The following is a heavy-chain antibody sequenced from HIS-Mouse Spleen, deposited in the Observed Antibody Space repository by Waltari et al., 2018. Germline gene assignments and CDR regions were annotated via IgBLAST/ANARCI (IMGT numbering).Heavy chain of an antibody. CDR3: AKDKHHAFDY. CDR1: GFTFSSYG. V-gene: IGHV3-30*18. Sequence: QVQLVESGGGVVQPGRSLRLSCAASGFTFSSYGMHWVRQAPGKGLALLAVISYDGSNKSYADSVKGRFTISRDNSKNTLYLQMNSLRAEDTAVYYCAKDKHHAFDYWGQGTLVTVSS. CDR2: ISYDGSNK. J-gene: IGHJ4*02.